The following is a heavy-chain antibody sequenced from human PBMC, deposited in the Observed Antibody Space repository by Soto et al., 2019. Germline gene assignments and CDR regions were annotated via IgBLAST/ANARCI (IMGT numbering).Heavy chain of an antibody. D-gene: IGHD6-6*01. CDR1: GFTFSSYG. CDR2: ISYDGSNK. V-gene: IGHV3-30*18. Sequence: LRLSCAASGFTFSSYGMHWVRQAPGKGLEWVAVISYDGSNKYYADSVKGRFTISRDNSKNTLYLQMNSLRAEDTAVYYCAKDRLYSSSAKRLYYYYGMDVWGQGTTVTVSS. CDR3: AKDRLYSSSAKRLYYYYGMDV. J-gene: IGHJ6*02.